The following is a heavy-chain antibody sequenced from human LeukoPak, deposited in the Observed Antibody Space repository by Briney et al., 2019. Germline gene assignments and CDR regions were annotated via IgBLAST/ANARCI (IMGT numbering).Heavy chain of an antibody. D-gene: IGHD6-19*01. CDR3: AKGIAVAGTLLYSGSWMIDY. J-gene: IGHJ4*02. CDR2: IWYDGSNK. CDR1: GFTFSSYG. V-gene: IGHV3-33*06. Sequence: PGRSLRLSCAASGFTFSSYGMNWVRQAPGKGLEWVAVIWYDGSNKYYADSVKGRFTISRDNSKNTLYLQMNSLRAEDTAVYYCAKGIAVAGTLLYSGSWMIDYWGQGTLVTVSS.